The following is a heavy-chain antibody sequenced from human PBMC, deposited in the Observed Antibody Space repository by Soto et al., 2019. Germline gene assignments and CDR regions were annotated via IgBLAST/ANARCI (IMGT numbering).Heavy chain of an antibody. J-gene: IGHJ5*02. CDR2: IYYSGST. V-gene: IGHV4-59*01. CDR1: GGSISSYY. D-gene: IGHD3-22*01. CDR3: ATSKVTYHYDSSGSVGQFDP. Sequence: SETLSLTCTVSGGSISSYYWSWIRQPPGKGLEWIGYIYYSGSTNYNPSLKSRVTISVDTSKNQFSLKLSSVTAADTAVYYFATSKVTYHYDSSGSVGQFDPWGQGTLVTVSS.